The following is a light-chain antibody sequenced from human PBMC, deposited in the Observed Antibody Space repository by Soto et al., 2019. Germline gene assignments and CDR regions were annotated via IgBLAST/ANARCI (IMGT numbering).Light chain of an antibody. Sequence: DIQMTQSPSSLSASVGDRVTITFRASQSISTYLNWYQQKPGKAPKLLIYAASSLQSGVPSRFSGSGSGTDFTLTISSLQPEDFATYYCQQGYSTPRTFGQGTKVDI. J-gene: IGKJ1*01. CDR2: AAS. CDR3: QQGYSTPRT. CDR1: QSISTY. V-gene: IGKV1-39*01.